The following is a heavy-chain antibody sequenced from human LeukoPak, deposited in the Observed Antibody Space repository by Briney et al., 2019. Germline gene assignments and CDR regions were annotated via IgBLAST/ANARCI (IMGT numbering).Heavy chain of an antibody. CDR1: GFTFSTYG. D-gene: IGHD3-22*01. CDR3: ASSQPIYDSSGYYTLGPSLVNYGMDV. CDR2: ISYDGSNQ. Sequence: GGSLRLSCAASGFTFSTYGMHWVRQAPGKGLEWVAVISYDGSNQYYADSVKGRFTISRDNSKNTLYLQVNSLRAEDTAVYYCASSQPIYDSSGYYTLGPSLVNYGMDVWGQGTTVTVSS. J-gene: IGHJ6*02. V-gene: IGHV3-30*03.